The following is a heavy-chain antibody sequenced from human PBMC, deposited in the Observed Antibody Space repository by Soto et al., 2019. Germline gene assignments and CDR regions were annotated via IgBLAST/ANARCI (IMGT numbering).Heavy chain of an antibody. CDR3: ARDPNIVATMGSIYYYYGMDV. CDR2: IKQDGSEK. Sequence: EVQLVESGGGLVQPGGSLRLSCAASGFTFSSYWMSWVRRAPGKGLEWVANIKQDGSEKYYVDSVKGRFTISRNNAKNSLYLKMNSLRAEDTAVYYCARDPNIVATMGSIYYYYGMDVWGQGTTVTVSS. V-gene: IGHV3-7*01. CDR1: GFTFSSYW. J-gene: IGHJ6*02. D-gene: IGHD5-12*01.